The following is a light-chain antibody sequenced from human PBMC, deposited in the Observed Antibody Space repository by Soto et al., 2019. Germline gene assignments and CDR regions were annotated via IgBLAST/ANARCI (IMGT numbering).Light chain of an antibody. Sequence: QSALTQAASVSGSPGQSIAISCTGTSSDVGGYNYVSWFQHHPGKAPKLIIYEVSNRPSGVSDRFSGSKSGNTASLTISGLQAEDEADYYCMSYTVSDTCVFGGGTKLTVL. CDR3: MSYTVSDTCV. CDR2: EVS. J-gene: IGLJ3*02. V-gene: IGLV2-14*01. CDR1: SSDVGGYNY.